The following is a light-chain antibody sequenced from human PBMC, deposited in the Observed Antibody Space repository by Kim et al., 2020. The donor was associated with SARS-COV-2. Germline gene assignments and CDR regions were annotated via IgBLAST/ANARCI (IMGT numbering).Light chain of an antibody. V-gene: IGKV3-15*01. CDR2: GAS. CDR3: QQYSHWPPYT. CDR1: QSVDSN. J-gene: IGKJ2*01. Sequence: VSPGERFTLSCRASQSVDSNLAWYQQKPGQAPRLLIYGASTRATDIPARFSGSGSGTEFTLIISSLQSEDFAVYYCQQYSHWPPYTFGQGTKLEI.